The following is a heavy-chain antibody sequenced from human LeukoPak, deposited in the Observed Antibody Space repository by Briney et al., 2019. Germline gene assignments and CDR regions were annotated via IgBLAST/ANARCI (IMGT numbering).Heavy chain of an antibody. CDR3: AKVGSYQLPQGYYGMDV. D-gene: IGHD2-2*01. J-gene: IGHJ6*02. V-gene: IGHV3-23*01. CDR1: GCTFSSYA. Sequence: GGSLRLSCAASGCTFSSYAMSWVRQAPGKGLEWVSAISGSGGSTYYADSVKGRFTISRDNSKNTLYLQMNSLRAEDTAVYYCAKVGSYQLPQGYYGMDVWGQGTTVTVSS. CDR2: ISGSGGST.